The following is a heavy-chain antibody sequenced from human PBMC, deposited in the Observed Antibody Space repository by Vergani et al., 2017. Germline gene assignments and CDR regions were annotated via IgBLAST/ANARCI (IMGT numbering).Heavy chain of an antibody. CDR1: SHTFQTYG. V-gene: IGHV1-18*01. CDR3: ARESYCGGDCLEYFQH. J-gene: IGHJ1*01. CDR2: IRPYTGHT. Sequence: QVQLVQSGAELKKPGASVSVSCKGSSHTFQTYGISWVRQAPGKGLEWMAWIRPYTGHTIYAQKFQDRVTMTADTSTNTAYMELRSLRSDDTAVYYCARESYCGGDCLEYFQHWGQGTLVTVSS. D-gene: IGHD2-21*02.